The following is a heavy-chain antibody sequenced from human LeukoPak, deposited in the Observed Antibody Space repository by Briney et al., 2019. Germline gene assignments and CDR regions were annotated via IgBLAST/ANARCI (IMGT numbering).Heavy chain of an antibody. CDR3: ARDGDQYSSSSLGIPDY. V-gene: IGHV1-18*01. J-gene: IGHJ4*02. CDR1: GYTFTSYG. CDR2: ISAYSGNT. Sequence: GASVKVSCKASGYTFTSYGISWVRQAPGQGLEWMGWISAYSGNTNYAQKLQGRVTMTTDTSTSTAYMELRSMRSDDTAVYYCARDGDQYSSSSLGIPDYWGQGTLVTVSS. D-gene: IGHD6-13*01.